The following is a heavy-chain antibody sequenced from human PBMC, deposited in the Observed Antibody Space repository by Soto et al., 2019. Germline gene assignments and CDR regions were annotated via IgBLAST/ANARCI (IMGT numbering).Heavy chain of an antibody. Sequence: SETLSLTCTVSGGSISSGGYYWSWIRQHPGKGLEWIGYIYYSGSTYYNPSLKSRVTISVDTSKNQLSLKLSSVTAADTAVYYCARQEGGGSGYEPGPFDYWGQGTLVTVSS. CDR3: ARQEGGGSGYEPGPFDY. J-gene: IGHJ4*02. V-gene: IGHV4-31*03. CDR2: IYYSGST. CDR1: GGSISSGGYY. D-gene: IGHD5-12*01.